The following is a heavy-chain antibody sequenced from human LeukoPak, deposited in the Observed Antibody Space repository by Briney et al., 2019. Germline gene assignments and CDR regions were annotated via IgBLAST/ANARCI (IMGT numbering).Heavy chain of an antibody. V-gene: IGHV1-3*01. CDR3: ARDLWFGELSY. CDR1: GYTFTSYA. J-gene: IGHJ4*02. D-gene: IGHD3-10*01. Sequence: ASVKVSCKASGYTFTSYAMHWVRQAPGQRLEWMGWINAGNGNTKYSQKFQGRVTITRDTSTSTAYMELRSLRSDDTAVYYCARDLWFGELSYWGQGTLVTVSS. CDR2: INAGNGNT.